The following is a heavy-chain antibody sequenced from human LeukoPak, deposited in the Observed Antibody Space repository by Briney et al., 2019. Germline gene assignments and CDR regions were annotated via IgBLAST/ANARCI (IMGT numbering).Heavy chain of an antibody. D-gene: IGHD6-19*01. Sequence: GGSLRLSCAASGFTFSSYAMSWVRQAPGKGLEWVSAISGSGGSTYYADSVKGRFTISRDNSKNTLYLQMNSLRAEDTAVYYCAKGYSSGWYYSQHYWGQGTLVTVSS. CDR3: AKGYSSGWYYSQHY. CDR1: GFTFSSYA. J-gene: IGHJ4*02. V-gene: IGHV3-23*01. CDR2: ISGSGGST.